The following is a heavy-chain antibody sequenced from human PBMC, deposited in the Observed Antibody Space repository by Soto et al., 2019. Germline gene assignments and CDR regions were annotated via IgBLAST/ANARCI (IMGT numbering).Heavy chain of an antibody. V-gene: IGHV4-4*07. CDR2: IYTNGST. J-gene: IGHJ4*02. Sequence: PSGPLCLTCTVSDDSIYTYYWSWIRQPAGKGLEWIGRIYTNGSTNSKPSLRSRLTMSVDRSKHQLSLKLSSVTAADTAVYYCARERTVDYVDYYFDYWGRGTLVTVSS. D-gene: IGHD4-17*01. CDR1: DDSIYTYY. CDR3: ARERTVDYVDYYFDY.